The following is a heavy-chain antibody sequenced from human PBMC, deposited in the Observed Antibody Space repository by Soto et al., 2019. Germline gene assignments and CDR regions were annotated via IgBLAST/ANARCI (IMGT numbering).Heavy chain of an antibody. D-gene: IGHD3-22*01. V-gene: IGHV4-30-4*01. CDR2: IYYSGST. CDR1: GGSISSGDYY. CDR3: ARAVDYYDSSGYLDY. Sequence: SETLSLTCTVSGGSISSGDYYWSWIRQPPGKGLEWIGYIYYSGSTYYNPSLKSRVTISVDTSKNQFSLKLSSVTAADTAVYYCARAVDYYDSSGYLDYWGQGTLVTVS. J-gene: IGHJ4*02.